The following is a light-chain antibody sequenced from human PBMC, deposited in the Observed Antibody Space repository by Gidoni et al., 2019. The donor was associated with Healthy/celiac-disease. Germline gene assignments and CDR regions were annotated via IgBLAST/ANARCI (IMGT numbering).Light chain of an antibody. CDR2: DAS. V-gene: IGKV3-11*01. CDR3: QQRST. J-gene: IGKJ4*01. Sequence: EIVLTHSPATLSLSPGERATLSCRASQSVSSYLAWYQQKPGQAPRLLIYDASTRATGIPARFSGSGSGTDFTLTISSLEPEDFAVYYCQQRSTFGARTKVEIK. CDR1: QSVSSY.